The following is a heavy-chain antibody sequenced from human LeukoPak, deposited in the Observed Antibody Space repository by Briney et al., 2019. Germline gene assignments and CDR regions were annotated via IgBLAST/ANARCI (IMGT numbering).Heavy chain of an antibody. CDR2: ISGSGRST. CDR1: GFTFSSYA. CDR3: AKEGAYCGGDCYNWFDP. Sequence: GGSLRLSCAASGFTFSSYALSWVRQAPGKVLEWVSTISGSGRSTYYADSVKGRFTISRDNSKNTLYLQMNSLRAEDTAVYYCAKEGAYCGGDCYNWFDPWGQGTLVTVSS. V-gene: IGHV3-23*01. J-gene: IGHJ5*02. D-gene: IGHD2-21*02.